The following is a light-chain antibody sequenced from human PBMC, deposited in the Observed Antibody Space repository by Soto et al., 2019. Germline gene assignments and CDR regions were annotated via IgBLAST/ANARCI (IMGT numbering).Light chain of an antibody. V-gene: IGLV1-51*01. CDR3: GAWDSSLRSGV. Sequence: QSALTQPPSVSAAPGQKVTISCSGSSSNIGNYDVSWYQQLPGTAPKLLIYGNNQRPSGILDRFSGSKSGTSATLGIAGLQTGDEADYYCGAWDSSLRSGVFGGGTKVTVL. CDR1: SSNIGNYD. CDR2: GNN. J-gene: IGLJ2*01.